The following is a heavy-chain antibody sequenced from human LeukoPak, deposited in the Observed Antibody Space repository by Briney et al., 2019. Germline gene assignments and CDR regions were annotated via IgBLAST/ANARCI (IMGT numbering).Heavy chain of an antibody. J-gene: IGHJ3*02. CDR1: SGSISSGDYY. V-gene: IGHV4-30-4*01. D-gene: IGHD2-15*01. CDR3: ARIFMDLVVVVADAFDI. Sequence: SETLSLTSTVSSGSISSGDYYWSWVRQPPGNSLEWIGYISHSGSTYYNPPLKSRVIMSVDTSKNQFSLKLSSVTAADTAVYYCARIFMDLVVVVADAFDIWGQGTMVTVSS. CDR2: ISHSGST.